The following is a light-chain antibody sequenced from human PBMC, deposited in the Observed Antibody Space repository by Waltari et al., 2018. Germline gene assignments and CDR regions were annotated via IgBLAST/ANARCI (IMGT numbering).Light chain of an antibody. CDR2: DAS. J-gene: IGKJ4*01. CDR3: QQRSNSRT. V-gene: IGKV3-11*01. CDR1: QSVSSY. Sequence: EIVLTQSPATLSLSPGERATLSCRASQSVSSYLAWYQQKPGQAPRLLIYDASNRATGIPARFSGSGSGTDFTLPISSLEPEDFAVYYCQQRSNSRTFGGGTKVEIK.